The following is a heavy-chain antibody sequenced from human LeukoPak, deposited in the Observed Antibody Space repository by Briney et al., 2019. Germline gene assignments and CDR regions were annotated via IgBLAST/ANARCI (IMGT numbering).Heavy chain of an antibody. Sequence: SETLSLTCAVYGGSFSGYYWSWIRQPPGKGLEWIGEINHSGSTNYNPSLKSRVTISVDTSKNQFSLKLSSVTAADTAVYYCAGGRVTMVRGAPPPGYYYYGMDVWGQGTTVTVSS. D-gene: IGHD3-10*01. CDR3: AGGRVTMVRGAPPPGYYYYGMDV. CDR2: INHSGST. V-gene: IGHV4-34*01. CDR1: GGSFSGYY. J-gene: IGHJ6*02.